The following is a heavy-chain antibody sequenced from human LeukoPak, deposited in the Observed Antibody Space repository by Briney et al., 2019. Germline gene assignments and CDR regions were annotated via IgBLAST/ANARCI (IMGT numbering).Heavy chain of an antibody. D-gene: IGHD3-22*01. CDR3: ARDRRYYDSSGYYY. J-gene: IGHJ4*02. CDR2: ISSSSSYI. Sequence: GGSLRLSCAASGFTFSSYSMNWVRQAPGKGLEWVSSISSSSSYIYYADSVKGRFTISRDSAKNSLYLQMNSLRAEDTAVYYCARDRRYYDSSGYYYWGQGTLVTVSS. CDR1: GFTFSSYS. V-gene: IGHV3-21*01.